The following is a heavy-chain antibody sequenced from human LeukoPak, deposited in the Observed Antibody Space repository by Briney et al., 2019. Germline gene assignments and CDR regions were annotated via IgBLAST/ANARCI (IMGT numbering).Heavy chain of an antibody. CDR3: ARLPDP. V-gene: IGHV4-61*02. Sequence: SETLSLTCTVSGGSISSGTYYWYWIRQPAGKGLEWIGRIYTSGIANYNPSLKSRVTISVDTSKNQFSLKLTSVTASDTAVYYCARLPDPWGQGTLVTVSS. CDR1: GGSISSGTYY. CDR2: IYTSGIA. J-gene: IGHJ5*02.